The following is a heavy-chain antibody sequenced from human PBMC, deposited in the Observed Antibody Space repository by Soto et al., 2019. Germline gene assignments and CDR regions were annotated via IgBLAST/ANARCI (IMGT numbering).Heavy chain of an antibody. CDR3: AKDVGYSSGPIFDY. CDR2: ISGSGGST. Sequence: GRSLRLSCAASGFTFSSYAMSWVRQAPGKGLEWVSAISGSGGSTYYADSVKGRFTISRDNSKNTLYLQMNSLRAEDTAVYYCAKDVGYSSGPIFDYWGQGTLVTVSS. J-gene: IGHJ4*02. V-gene: IGHV3-23*01. D-gene: IGHD6-19*01. CDR1: GFTFSSYA.